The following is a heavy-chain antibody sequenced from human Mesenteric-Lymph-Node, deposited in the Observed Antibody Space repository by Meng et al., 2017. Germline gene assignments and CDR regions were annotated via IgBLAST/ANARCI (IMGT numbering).Heavy chain of an antibody. CDR3: ARDHIGRPWYAWDY. CDR2: ISQTGGTL. D-gene: IGHD6-13*01. V-gene: IGHV3-30*07. J-gene: IGHJ4*02. CDR1: GFTFSNNA. Sequence: GESLKISCAASGFTFSNNAMHWVRQAPGKGLDWVAVISQTGGTLYYADSVKGRFTISRDKSKNTVYLQMNSLRAEDTAVYYCARDHIGRPWYAWDYWGQGTLVTVSS.